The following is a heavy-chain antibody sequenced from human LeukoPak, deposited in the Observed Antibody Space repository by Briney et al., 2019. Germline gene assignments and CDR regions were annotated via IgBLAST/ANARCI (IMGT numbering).Heavy chain of an antibody. CDR1: GGSISTYY. V-gene: IGHV4-59*01. J-gene: IGHJ6*04. CDR3: ARDSERGYYYGMDV. CDR2: IYYSRST. Sequence: SKTLSLTCTVSGGSISTYYWSWIRQPPGKGLEWIGYIYYSRSTNYNPSLKSRVTMSVDTSKNQFSLRLSSVTAADTAVYYCARDSERGYYYGMDVWGKGTAVTVSS. D-gene: IGHD3-16*01.